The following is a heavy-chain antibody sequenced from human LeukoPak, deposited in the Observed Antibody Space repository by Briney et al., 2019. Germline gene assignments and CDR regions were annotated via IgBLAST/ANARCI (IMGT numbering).Heavy chain of an antibody. Sequence: GGSLRLSCAASGFTFSSYAMSWVRQAPGKGLEWVSAISGSGGSTYYADSVKGRFTISRDNSKNTLYLQMNSLRAEDTAVYYCAKGAPSSSWYWGWFDPWGQGTLVTVSS. V-gene: IGHV3-23*01. CDR3: AKGAPSSSWYWGWFDP. D-gene: IGHD6-13*01. CDR2: ISGSGGST. CDR1: GFTFSSYA. J-gene: IGHJ5*02.